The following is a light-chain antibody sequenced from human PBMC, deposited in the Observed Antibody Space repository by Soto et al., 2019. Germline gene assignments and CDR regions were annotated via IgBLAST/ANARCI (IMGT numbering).Light chain of an antibody. Sequence: QSALTQPASVSGSPGQSITISCTGSSSDVGDYNYVSWYQQHPGKAPKLMIYEVSNRPSGVSNRFSGSKSGNTASLTISGLQAEDEADYYCSSYTRTTLVVFGGGTKRPVL. CDR3: SSYTRTTLVV. V-gene: IGLV2-14*01. CDR1: SSDVGDYNY. CDR2: EVS. J-gene: IGLJ2*01.